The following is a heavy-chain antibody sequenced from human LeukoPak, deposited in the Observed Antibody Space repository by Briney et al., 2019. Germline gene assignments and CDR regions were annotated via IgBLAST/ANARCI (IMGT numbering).Heavy chain of an antibody. CDR3: ARDRDWNFDY. D-gene: IGHD3/OR15-3a*01. Sequence: SGGSLRLSCAASGFMFSSYSMNWVRQAPGKGLEWVSCISTSSRNIFQADSVKGRFTISRDNAKNSLYLQMNSLRADDTAVYYCARDRDWNFDYWGQGTLVTVSS. J-gene: IGHJ4*02. V-gene: IGHV3-21*01. CDR1: GFMFSSYS. CDR2: ISTSSRNI.